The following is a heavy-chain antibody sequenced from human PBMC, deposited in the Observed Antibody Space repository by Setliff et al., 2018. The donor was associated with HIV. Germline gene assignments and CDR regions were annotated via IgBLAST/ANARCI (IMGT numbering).Heavy chain of an antibody. CDR1: GYTLAGYF. CDR3: ARGANNPHWYYDTWSGPSSGYFQH. CDR2: INPNSGGT. Sequence: ASVKVSCKASGYTLAGYFMHWVRQAPGQGLEWMGWINPNSGGTNYAQKFQGRVTMTTDTSISTSYLDLSRLRSDDTAVYYCARGANNPHWYYDTWSGPSSGYFQHWGQCTQVTVSS. V-gene: IGHV1-2*02. J-gene: IGHJ1*01. D-gene: IGHD3-3*01.